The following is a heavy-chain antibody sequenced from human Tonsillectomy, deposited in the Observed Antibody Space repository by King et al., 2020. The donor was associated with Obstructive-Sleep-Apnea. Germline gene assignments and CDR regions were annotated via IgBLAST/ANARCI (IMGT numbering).Heavy chain of an antibody. D-gene: IGHD3-3*01. J-gene: IGHJ5*02. CDR1: GFSLSTSGVG. Sequence: TLKESGPTLVKPTQTLTLTCTFSGFSLSTSGVGVGWIRQPPGKALEWLALIYWDDDKRYSPSLKSRLTITKDTSKNQVVLTMTNMDPVDTATYYCAHRGPTNFWSGYYNWFDPWGQGTLVTVSS. CDR2: IYWDDDK. V-gene: IGHV2-5*02. CDR3: AHRGPTNFWSGYYNWFDP.